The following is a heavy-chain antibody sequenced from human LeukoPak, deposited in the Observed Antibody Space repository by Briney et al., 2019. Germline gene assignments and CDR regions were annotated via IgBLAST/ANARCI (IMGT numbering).Heavy chain of an antibody. J-gene: IGHJ3*02. Sequence: PGGSLTLPHAPSGFPFNSYWMSWVRHAPGKGLEWVSSISSSRSYIYYADSVKGQFTISRDNAKNSLYLQMYSLRAEDTAVYYCGRFPNAFDIWGQGTKVTVSS. CDR3: GRFPNAFDI. CDR1: GFPFNSYW. CDR2: ISSSRSYI. V-gene: IGHV3-21*01.